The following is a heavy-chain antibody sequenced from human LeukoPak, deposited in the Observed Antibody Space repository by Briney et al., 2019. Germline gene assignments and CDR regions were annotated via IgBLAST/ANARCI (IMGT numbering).Heavy chain of an antibody. V-gene: IGHV5-51*01. D-gene: IGHD3-22*01. CDR2: IYPGDSDT. CDR1: GYRFTNYW. J-gene: IGHJ4*02. Sequence: GESLKISCKGSGYRFTNYWIGWVRQMPGKGLEWMGIIYPGDSDTRYSPSFQGQVTMSADKSISTAYLQWSSLKASDTAMYYCARRIQYDSSGCYLYYFDYWGQGTLVTVSP. CDR3: ARRIQYDSSGCYLYYFDY.